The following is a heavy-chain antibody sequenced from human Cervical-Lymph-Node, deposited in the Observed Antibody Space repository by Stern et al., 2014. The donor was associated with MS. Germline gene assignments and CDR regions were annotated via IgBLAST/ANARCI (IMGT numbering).Heavy chain of an antibody. Sequence: QITLKESGPAVVKPTQTLTLTCTFSGFSLSSDGMCVTWIRQPPGKALEWLALIYWTNGKYYNTSLKTRLTISKDTTKNQVVLTMTNIDPMDTAAYYCARMVGATGYYYDVDVWGQGTTVTVSS. CDR2: IYWTNGK. CDR1: GFSLSSDGMC. J-gene: IGHJ6*02. V-gene: IGHV2-70*01. D-gene: IGHD1-26*01. CDR3: ARMVGATGYYYDVDV.